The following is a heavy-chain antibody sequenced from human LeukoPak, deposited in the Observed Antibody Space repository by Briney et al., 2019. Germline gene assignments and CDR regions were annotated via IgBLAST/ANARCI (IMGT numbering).Heavy chain of an antibody. Sequence: SETLSLTCTVSGGSISSSSYYWGWIRQPPGKGLEWIGSIYYSGSTYYNPSLKSRVTISVDTSKNQFSPKLSSVTAADTAVYYCARRGYCSSTSCFWHFDYWGQGTLVTVSS. CDR3: ARRGYCSSTSCFWHFDY. CDR1: GGSISSSSYY. V-gene: IGHV4-39*01. D-gene: IGHD2-2*01. J-gene: IGHJ4*02. CDR2: IYYSGST.